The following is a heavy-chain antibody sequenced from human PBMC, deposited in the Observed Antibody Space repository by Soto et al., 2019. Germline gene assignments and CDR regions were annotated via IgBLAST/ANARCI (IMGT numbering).Heavy chain of an antibody. Sequence: QVQLQQWGAGLLKPSETLSLTCAVYGGSFNSYYWSWIRQPPGKGLEWIGEIIHSGTTNYIPSLESRVTISVDTPNNQFSLKLTSVTAADTAFYYCAGGLRSADRRYDYWGQGTLVTVSS. CDR1: GGSFNSYY. J-gene: IGHJ4*02. D-gene: IGHD1-1*01. CDR3: AGGLRSADRRYDY. CDR2: IIHSGTT. V-gene: IGHV4-34*01.